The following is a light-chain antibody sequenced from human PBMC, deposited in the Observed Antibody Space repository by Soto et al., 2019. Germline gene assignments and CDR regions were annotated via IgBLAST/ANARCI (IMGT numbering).Light chain of an antibody. V-gene: IGLV3-21*02. CDR1: NIRTKS. Sequence: SYELTQPPSVSVAPGQTATITCGGSNIRTKSVHWCRQRPGQAPVLVVYDDRDRPSGIPERFSGSKSGTSASLAITGLQAEDEADYYCQSFDGSLSGYVFGTGTKVTVL. CDR3: QSFDGSLSGYV. J-gene: IGLJ1*01. CDR2: DDR.